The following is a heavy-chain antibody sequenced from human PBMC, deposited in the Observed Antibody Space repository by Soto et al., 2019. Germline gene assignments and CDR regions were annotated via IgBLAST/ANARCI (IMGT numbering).Heavy chain of an antibody. D-gene: IGHD3-22*01. V-gene: IGHV1-18*01. J-gene: IGHJ4*02. Sequence: ASVKVSCKASGYTFTSYGISWVRQAPGQGLEWMGWISAYNGNTNYAQKLQGRVTMTTDTSTSTAYMELRSLRSDDTAVYCCARVPLAYYYDSSGYYSDYWGQGTLVTVSS. CDR1: GYTFTSYG. CDR3: ARVPLAYYYDSSGYYSDY. CDR2: ISAYNGNT.